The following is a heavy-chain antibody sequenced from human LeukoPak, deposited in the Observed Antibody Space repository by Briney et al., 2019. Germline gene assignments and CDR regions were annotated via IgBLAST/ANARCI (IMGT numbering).Heavy chain of an antibody. V-gene: IGHV1-46*01. CDR3: ARLALWFGELLEMDV. J-gene: IGHJ6*02. D-gene: IGHD3-10*01. CDR2: INPSGGST. Sequence: ASVKVSCKASGYTFTSYYMHWVRQAPGQVLVWMGIINPSGGSTSYAQKFQGRVTMTRDTSTSTVYMELSSLRSEDTAVYYCARLALWFGELLEMDVWGQGTTVTVSS. CDR1: GYTFTSYY.